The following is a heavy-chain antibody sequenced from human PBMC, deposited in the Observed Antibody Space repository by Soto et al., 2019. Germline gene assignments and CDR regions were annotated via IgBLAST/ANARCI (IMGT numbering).Heavy chain of an antibody. J-gene: IGHJ4*02. CDR1: GDTFNFYS. V-gene: IGHV1-69*04. D-gene: IGHD3-10*01. Sequence: QVQLVQSGAEVKRPGSSVKVSCKASGDTFNFYSINWVRQAPGLGLEWMGRVNPIVSMSNYAQRFQGRVTMTADKSTSPAYMELSALRSEDTSIYYSATRYGSGYPAFDYWGQGALVTVSS. CDR3: ATRYGSGYPAFDY. CDR2: VNPIVSMS.